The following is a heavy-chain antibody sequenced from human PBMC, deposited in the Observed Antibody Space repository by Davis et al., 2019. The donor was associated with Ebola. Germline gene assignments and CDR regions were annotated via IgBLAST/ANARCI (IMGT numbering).Heavy chain of an antibody. CDR1: NYTFTTYG. V-gene: IGHV1-18*04. Sequence: ASVKVSCKASNYTFTTYGITWVRQAPGQGLEWMGWISTSRGATYYAQKLQGRVTMTTDTSTSTAYMELRSLRSDDTAVYYCARDLLRDIVVVVAATTPGYWGQGTLVTVSS. CDR2: ISTSRGAT. D-gene: IGHD2-15*01. CDR3: ARDLLRDIVVVVAATTPGY. J-gene: IGHJ4*02.